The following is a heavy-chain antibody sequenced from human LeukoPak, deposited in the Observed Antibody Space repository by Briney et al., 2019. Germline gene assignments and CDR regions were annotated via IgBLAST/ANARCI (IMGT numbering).Heavy chain of an antibody. V-gene: IGHV3-7*05. Sequence: PGGSLRLSCAASGFTFSSYWMTWVRQAPGKGLEWVADINQEGSEKYYVDSVKGRFTISRDNAKNSLYLQMNSLTAEDTAVYYCAKDRRRFWSGYLDYWGQGALVTVSS. CDR2: INQEGSEK. D-gene: IGHD3-3*01. J-gene: IGHJ4*02. CDR1: GFTFSSYW. CDR3: AKDRRRFWSGYLDY.